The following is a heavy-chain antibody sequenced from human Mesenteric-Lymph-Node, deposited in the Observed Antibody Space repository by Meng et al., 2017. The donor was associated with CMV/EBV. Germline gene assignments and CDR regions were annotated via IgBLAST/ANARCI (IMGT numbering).Heavy chain of an antibody. CDR1: GFTFIGYS. J-gene: IGHJ6*02. D-gene: IGHD1-26*01. V-gene: IGHV3-30-3*01. Sequence: GGSLRLSCVGSGFTFIGYSMHWVRQAPGKGLEWVAVISYDGDNKNYAASVEGRFTVSRDNSKNTLYLQMNSLRAEDTAVYYCARTEPPQKHVSYYYGMEVWGQGTTVTVSS. CDR3: ARTEPPQKHVSYYYGMEV. CDR2: ISYDGDNK.